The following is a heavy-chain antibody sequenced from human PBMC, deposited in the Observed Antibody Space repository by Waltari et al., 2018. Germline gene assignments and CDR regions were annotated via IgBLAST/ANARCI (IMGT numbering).Heavy chain of an antibody. V-gene: IGHV4-61*02. J-gene: IGHJ4*02. CDR2: IYTSGST. D-gene: IGHD3-22*01. Sequence: QVQLQESGPGLVKPSQTLSLTCPVSGGSISSGSYYRSWIRPPAGKGLEWIGRIYTSGSTNYNPSLKSRVTISVDTSKNQFSLKLSSVTAADTAVYYCATSPNYYDSSGYSFFDYWGQGTLVTVSS. CDR3: ATSPNYYDSSGYSFFDY. CDR1: GGSISSGSYY.